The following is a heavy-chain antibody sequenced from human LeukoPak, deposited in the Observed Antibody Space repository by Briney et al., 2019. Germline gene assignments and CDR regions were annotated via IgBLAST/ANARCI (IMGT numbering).Heavy chain of an antibody. J-gene: IGHJ4*02. CDR3: ARDILATSIAAPYY. Sequence: SGTLSLTCAVSGGSISSSNWWSWVRQPPGKGLEWIGSIFYSGRTYYNPSLKSRVTMSVDTSKNQFSLRLSSVNAADTAVYYCARDILATSIAAPYYWGQGTLVTVSS. D-gene: IGHD6-13*01. V-gene: IGHV4-4*02. CDR1: GGSISSSNW. CDR2: IFYSGRT.